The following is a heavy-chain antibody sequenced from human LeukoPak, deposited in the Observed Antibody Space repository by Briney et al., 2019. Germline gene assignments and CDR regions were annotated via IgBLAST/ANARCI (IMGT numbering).Heavy chain of an antibody. CDR3: ARWGQYCSSTSCSSLMRGDF. J-gene: IGHJ4*02. CDR1: GFTVSSNY. D-gene: IGHD2-2*01. Sequence: GGSLRLSCAASGFTVSSNYTSWIRQPPRKGLACVSYIGRSGVYTNYADSVKGRFTISRDNAKNSLYLQMNSLRAEDTAVYYCARWGQYCSSTSCSSLMRGDFWGQGTLVSVSS. V-gene: IGHV3-11*03. CDR2: IGRSGVYT.